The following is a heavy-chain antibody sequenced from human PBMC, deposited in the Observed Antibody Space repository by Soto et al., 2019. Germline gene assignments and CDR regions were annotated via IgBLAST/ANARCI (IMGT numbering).Heavy chain of an antibody. J-gene: IGHJ6*02. CDR1: GFTFSSYG. D-gene: IGHD3-3*01. Sequence: GGSLRLSCAASGFTFSSYGMRWVRQAPGKGLEWVAVISYDGSNKYYADSVKGRFTISRDNSKNTLYLQMNSLRAEDTAVYYCAKDRDFFPNGMDVWGQGTTVTVSS. V-gene: IGHV3-30*18. CDR2: ISYDGSNK. CDR3: AKDRDFFPNGMDV.